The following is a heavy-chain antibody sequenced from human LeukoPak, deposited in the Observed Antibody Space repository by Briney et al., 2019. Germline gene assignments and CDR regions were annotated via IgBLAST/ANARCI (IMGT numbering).Heavy chain of an antibody. CDR1: GFTFSSYA. J-gene: IGHJ4*02. D-gene: IGHD1-26*01. CDR2: ISGSGGST. Sequence: GGSLRLSCAASGFTFSSYAMSWVRQAPGKGLEWVSAISGSGGSTYYADSVKGRVTISRDNSKNTLYLQMNSLRAEDTAVYYCAKEGVIVGATTADYWGQGTLVTVSS. V-gene: IGHV3-23*01. CDR3: AKEGVIVGATTADY.